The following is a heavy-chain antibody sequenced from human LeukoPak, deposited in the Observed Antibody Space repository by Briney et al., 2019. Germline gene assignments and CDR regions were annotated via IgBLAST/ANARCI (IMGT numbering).Heavy chain of an antibody. V-gene: IGHV1-18*01. CDR1: GYTFTNHG. D-gene: IGHD2-2*02. J-gene: IGHJ4*02. CDR3: ARDCSSTSCYNVY. Sequence: GASVKVSCKASGYTFTNHGFSWVRQAPGQGLEWMGWTSTYSGDTNYAQNLQGRVTMTTDTSASTAYMEMRSLRSDDTAVYYCARDCSSTSCYNVYWGQGTLVTVSS. CDR2: TSTYSGDT.